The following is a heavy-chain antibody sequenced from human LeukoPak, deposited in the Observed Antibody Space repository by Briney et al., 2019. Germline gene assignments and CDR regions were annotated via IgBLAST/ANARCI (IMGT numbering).Heavy chain of an antibody. CDR1: GGSISSGTYY. CDR3: ARGEGGSSSSVVKYFQH. D-gene: IGHD6-6*01. V-gene: IGHV4-61*02. Sequence: SETLSLTCTVSGGSISSGTYYWSWIRQPAGKGLEWIGRMYTGGTTNYNPSLKSRVTISLDTSKNQFSLKLNSVTVADTAVYYCARGEGGSSSSVVKYFQHWGQGTLVTVSS. CDR2: MYTGGTT. J-gene: IGHJ1*01.